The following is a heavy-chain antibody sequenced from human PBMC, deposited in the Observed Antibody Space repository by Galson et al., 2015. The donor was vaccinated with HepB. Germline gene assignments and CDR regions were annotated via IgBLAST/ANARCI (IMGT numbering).Heavy chain of an antibody. J-gene: IGHJ4*02. Sequence: SVKVSCKDSGYTFRKYALNWVRQAPGQGLEWMGWINTNSGNPTYAQGFTGRFVFSLDTSVSTAYLQINSLKTEDTAVYYCARDTTFWGQGTLVTVSS. CDR2: INTNSGNP. CDR3: ARDTTF. CDR1: GYTFRKYA. V-gene: IGHV7-4-1*02. D-gene: IGHD1-1*01.